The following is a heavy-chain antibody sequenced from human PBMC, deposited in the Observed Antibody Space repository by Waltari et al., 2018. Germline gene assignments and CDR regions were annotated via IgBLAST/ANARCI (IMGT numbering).Heavy chain of an antibody. CDR3: ARDRGRGLYLDS. Sequence: QLQLQQSGPGLVKPSESLSLTCAVSGSSMNRNYWWNWFRQPPGKGLEWIGQIHGSGRNNYNPSRESRVTVSIDTSNNQFSLKVSYATAADTAVYYCARDRGRGLYLDSWGQGTLVTVSP. CDR2: IHGSGRN. CDR1: GSSMNRNYW. D-gene: IGHD2-15*01. J-gene: IGHJ4*02. V-gene: IGHV4-4*02.